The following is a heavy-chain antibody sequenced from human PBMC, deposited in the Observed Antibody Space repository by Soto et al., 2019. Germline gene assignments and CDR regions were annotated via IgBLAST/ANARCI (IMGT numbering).Heavy chain of an antibody. Sequence: PSETLSLTCTVSGGSISSGDYYWSWIRQPPGKGLEWIGYIYYSGSTYYNPSLKSRVTISVDTSKNQFFLKLSSVTAADTAVYYCARLSYYDFWLDPWGQGTLVTVSS. CDR2: IYYSGST. D-gene: IGHD3-3*01. CDR3: ARLSYYDFWLDP. V-gene: IGHV4-30-4*01. J-gene: IGHJ5*02. CDR1: GGSISSGDYY.